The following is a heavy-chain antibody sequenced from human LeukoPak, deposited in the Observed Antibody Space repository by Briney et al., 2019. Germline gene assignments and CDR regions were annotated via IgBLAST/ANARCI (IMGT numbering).Heavy chain of an antibody. CDR2: IYWDDDK. V-gene: IGHV2-5*02. CDR3: AHRHRITFGGVIPGPDAFDI. D-gene: IGHD3-16*02. J-gene: IGHJ3*02. CDR1: EFPLTTSRVG. Sequence: SGPTLVKPTQTLTLTCTFSEFPLTTSRVGVGWIRQPPGKALEWLALIYWDDDKRYSPSLKSRLTITKDTSKNQVVLTMTNMDPVDTATYYCAHRHRITFGGVIPGPDAFDIWGQGTMVTVSS.